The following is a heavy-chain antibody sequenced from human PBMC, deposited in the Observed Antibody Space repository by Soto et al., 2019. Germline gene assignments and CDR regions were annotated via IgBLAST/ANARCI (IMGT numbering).Heavy chain of an antibody. D-gene: IGHD3-10*01. J-gene: IGHJ6*02. CDR3: ARDDYYGSGSYWRYGMDV. Sequence: QVPLVESGGGVVQPGRSLRLSCAASGFTFSSYGMHWVRQAPGKGLEWVAVIWYDGSNKYYADSVKGRFTISRDNSKNTLYLQMNSLRAEDTAVYYCARDDYYGSGSYWRYGMDVWGQGTTVTVSS. CDR1: GFTFSSYG. CDR2: IWYDGSNK. V-gene: IGHV3-33*01.